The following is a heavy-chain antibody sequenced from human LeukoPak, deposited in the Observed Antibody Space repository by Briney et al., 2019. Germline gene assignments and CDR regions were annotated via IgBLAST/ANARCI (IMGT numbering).Heavy chain of an antibody. V-gene: IGHV1-24*01. CDR1: GYTLTELS. CDR3: ATVLGPRGYFDY. CDR2: FDPEDGET. D-gene: IGHD1-26*01. Sequence: ASVKASCKVSGYTLTELSMHWVRQAPGKGLEWMGGFDPEDGETIYAQKFQGRVTMTEDTSTDTAYMELSSLRSEDTAVYYCATVLGPRGYFDYWGQGTLVTVSS. J-gene: IGHJ4*02.